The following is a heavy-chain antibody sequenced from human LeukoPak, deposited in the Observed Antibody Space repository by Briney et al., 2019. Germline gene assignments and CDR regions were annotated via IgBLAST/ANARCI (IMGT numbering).Heavy chain of an antibody. CDR3: AKDLYSSGWYGADY. CDR1: GFTFSSYA. D-gene: IGHD6-19*01. V-gene: IGHV3-23*01. J-gene: IGHJ4*02. CDR2: ISGSGDLT. Sequence: PGGSLRLSCAASGFTFSSYAMSWVRQAPGKGLEWVSGISGSGDLTFYADSVKGRFTISRDSSKNTLYLQVNSLRAEDTAVYYCAKDLYSSGWYGADYWGQGTLVTVSS.